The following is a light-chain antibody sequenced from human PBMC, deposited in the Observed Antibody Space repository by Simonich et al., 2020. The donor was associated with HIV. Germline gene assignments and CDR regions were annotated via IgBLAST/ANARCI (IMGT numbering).Light chain of an antibody. V-gene: IGKV4-1*01. CDR1: LGVLYSSNNKNY. CDR2: WAS. CDR3: QQYYSTPLT. Sequence: DIVMTQSPDSLAVSLGERATINCKSSLGVLYSSNNKNYLAWYQQKPGQPHKLLIYWASTRESGVPDRFSGRGSGTDFTLTISSLQAEDVAVYYCQQYYSTPLTFGGGTKVEIK. J-gene: IGKJ4*01.